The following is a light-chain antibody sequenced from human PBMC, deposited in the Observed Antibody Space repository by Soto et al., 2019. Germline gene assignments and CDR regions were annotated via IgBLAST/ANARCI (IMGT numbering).Light chain of an antibody. J-gene: IGLJ1*01. V-gene: IGLV2-14*01. CDR2: EVS. CDR3: SSYTTANTYV. CDR1: SSDVGGYNY. Sequence: QSVLTQPASVSGSPGQSITISCTGTSSDVGGYNYVSWYQQHPGKAPKLMIYEVSNRLSGVSNRFSGSKSGNTASLTISGLQAEDEADYYCSSYTTANTYVFGTGTKLTVL.